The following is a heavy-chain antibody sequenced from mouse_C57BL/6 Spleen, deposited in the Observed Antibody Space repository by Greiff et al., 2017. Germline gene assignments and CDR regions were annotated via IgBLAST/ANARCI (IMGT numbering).Heavy chain of an antibody. Sequence: VQLQQSGPELVKPGASVKISCKASGYTFTDYYMNWVKQSHGKSLEWIGDINPNNGGTSYNQKFKGTATLTVDKSSSTAYMELRSLTSDDSAVYYCARRGYGSPYYFDYWGQGNTLTVSS. D-gene: IGHD1-1*01. CDR2: INPNNGGT. V-gene: IGHV1-26*01. CDR1: GYTFTDYY. J-gene: IGHJ2*01. CDR3: ARRGYGSPYYFDY.